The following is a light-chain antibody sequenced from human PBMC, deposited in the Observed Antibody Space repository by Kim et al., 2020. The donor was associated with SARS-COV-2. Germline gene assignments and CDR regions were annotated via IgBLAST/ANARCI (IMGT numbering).Light chain of an antibody. CDR1: SLRSYY. CDR3: NSRDSSGNHFV. V-gene: IGLV3-19*01. J-gene: IGLJ1*01. CDR2: AKN. Sequence: ALGQTVRITCKGDSLRSYYASWYQQKSGQAPVLVMYAKNNRPSGIPDRFSGSSSGNTASLTITGAQAEDEADYYCNSRDSSGNHFVFGTGTKVTVL.